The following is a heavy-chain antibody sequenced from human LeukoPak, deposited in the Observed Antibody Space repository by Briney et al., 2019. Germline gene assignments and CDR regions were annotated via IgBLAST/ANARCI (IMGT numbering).Heavy chain of an antibody. CDR2: ISGSGGST. CDR1: GFTFSSYG. Sequence: PGGSLRLSCAASGFTFSSYGMSWVRQAPGKGLEWVSAISGSGGSTYYADSVKGRFTISRVNSKNRLYMQMNSLRAADTAVNYCAKLEKHDFWSGHNDAFDIWGQGTMVTVSS. D-gene: IGHD3-3*01. J-gene: IGHJ3*02. V-gene: IGHV3-23*01. CDR3: AKLEKHDFWSGHNDAFDI.